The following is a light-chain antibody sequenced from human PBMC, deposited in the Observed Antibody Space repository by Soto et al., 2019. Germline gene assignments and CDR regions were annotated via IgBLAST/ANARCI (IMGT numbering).Light chain of an antibody. V-gene: IGKV1-9*01. J-gene: IGKJ3*01. Sequence: DIQVTQSPPTLSASVIYRVTINFRASQTISTWMAWYQQKPGKAPKLLIYAASTLQSGVPSRFSGSGSGTEFTLTISSLQPEDFATYYCQQLNSLFTFGPGTKVDIK. CDR1: QTISTW. CDR2: AAS. CDR3: QQLNSLFT.